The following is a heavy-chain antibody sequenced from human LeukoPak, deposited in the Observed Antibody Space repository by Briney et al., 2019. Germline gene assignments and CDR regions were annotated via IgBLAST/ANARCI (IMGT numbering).Heavy chain of an antibody. V-gene: IGHV3-23*01. J-gene: IGHJ4*02. CDR1: GFAFRNYA. Sequence: GGSLRLSCAASGFAFRNYAMTWVRQAPGKGLEWVAAISDSGAKTSYADSVKGRYTISRDNSKNMLYLQMNSLRVEDTAVYSCARDRKCDCWGQGTLATVSS. CDR3: ARDRKCDC. CDR2: ISDSGAKT.